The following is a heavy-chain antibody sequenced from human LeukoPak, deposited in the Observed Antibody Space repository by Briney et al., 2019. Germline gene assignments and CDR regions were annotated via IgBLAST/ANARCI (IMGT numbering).Heavy chain of an antibody. CDR1: GFTFTDYY. V-gene: IGHV1-2*02. D-gene: IGHD2/OR15-2a*01. CDR2: IGPHSSAT. Sequence: ASMKVSCKSSGFTFTDYYIHWVRQAPGQGLEWMGYIGPHSSATSSPQEFQGRVTMTRDTFMSTAYMELTRLTSDDTAVYYCAREGNGLLSKDFDYWGQGTLVTVSS. CDR3: AREGNGLLSKDFDY. J-gene: IGHJ4*02.